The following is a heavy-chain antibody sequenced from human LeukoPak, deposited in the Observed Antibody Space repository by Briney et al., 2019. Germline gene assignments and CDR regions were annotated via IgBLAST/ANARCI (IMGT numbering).Heavy chain of an antibody. CDR3: AKGGSGYSEMDY. V-gene: IGHV3-23*01. D-gene: IGHD3-22*01. J-gene: IGHJ4*02. Sequence: GGSLRLSCAASGFTFSSYAVSWVRQAPGKGPEWVSGLSASGGLTYYADSVKGRFTISRDNSKNTLYLQMNSLRADDTAVYYCAKGGSGYSEMDYWGQGTLVTVSS. CDR1: GFTFSSYA. CDR2: LSASGGLT.